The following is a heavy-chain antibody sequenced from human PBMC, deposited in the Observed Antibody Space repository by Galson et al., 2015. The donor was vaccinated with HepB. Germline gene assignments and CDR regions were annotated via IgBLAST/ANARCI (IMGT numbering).Heavy chain of an antibody. J-gene: IGHJ6*02. CDR3: ARVSLSHCSSTSCYPFYYYYGMDV. CDR1: GYTFPSHG. V-gene: IGHV1-18*01. Sequence: SVKVSCKDSGYTFPSHGIRWARQAPGQGLEGMGWISAYNGNTNYAQKLQGRVTMTTDTSTSTAYMELRSLRSDDTAVYYCARVSLSHCSSTSCYPFYYYYGMDVWGQGTTVTASS. CDR2: ISAYNGNT. D-gene: IGHD2-2*01.